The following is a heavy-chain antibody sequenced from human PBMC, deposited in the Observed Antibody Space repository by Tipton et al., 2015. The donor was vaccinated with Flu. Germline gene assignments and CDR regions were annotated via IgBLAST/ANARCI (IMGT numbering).Heavy chain of an antibody. J-gene: IGHJ4*02. D-gene: IGHD3-22*01. CDR1: GGSISSGSYY. V-gene: IGHV4-61*02. Sequence: TLSLTCTVSGGSISSGSYYWSWIRQPAGKGLEWIWRIYTSGSTNYNPSLKSRVTISVDTSKNQFSLKLSSVTAADTAVYYCARVRSYYDSSGYYYAFDYWGQGTLVTVSS. CDR3: ARVRSYYDSSGYYYAFDY. CDR2: IYTSGST.